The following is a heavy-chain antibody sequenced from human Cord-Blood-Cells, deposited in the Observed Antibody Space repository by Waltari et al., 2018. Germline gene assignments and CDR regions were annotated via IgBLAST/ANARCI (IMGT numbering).Heavy chain of an antibody. J-gene: IGHJ3*02. D-gene: IGHD3-16*01. CDR3: ATVLGQPKDVFDI. Sequence: QVQLVQSGAEVKKPGASVKVSCKVSGYPFIELSMHRWRQAPGKGLEWMGGFDPEDGETIYAQKFQGRVTMTEDTSTDTAYMELSSLRSEDTAVYYCATVLGQPKDVFDIWGQGTMVTVSS. CDR1: GYPFIELS. CDR2: FDPEDGET. V-gene: IGHV1-24*01.